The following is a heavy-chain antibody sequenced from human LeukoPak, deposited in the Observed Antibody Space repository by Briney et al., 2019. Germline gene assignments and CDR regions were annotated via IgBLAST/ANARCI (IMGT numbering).Heavy chain of an antibody. J-gene: IGHJ4*02. D-gene: IGHD2-15*01. CDR3: AKDFVVLTAAPGYFDY. CDR2: ISSSGSTI. CDR1: GFTFSSYE. V-gene: IGHV3-48*03. Sequence: GGSLRLSCAASGFTFSSYEMNWVRQAPGKGLEWVSYISSSGSTIYYADSVKGRFTISRDNSKNTLYLQMNSLRAEDTAVYYCAKDFVVLTAAPGYFDYWGQGTLVTVSS.